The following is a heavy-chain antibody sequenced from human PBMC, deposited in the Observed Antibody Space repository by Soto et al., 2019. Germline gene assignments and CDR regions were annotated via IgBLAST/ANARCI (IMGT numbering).Heavy chain of an antibody. CDR1: GFTFSYYW. Sequence: SGGSLRLSCAASGFTFSYYWMHWIRRAPGQGLVWVSRIHSDGSSTTYADSVKGRFTISRDNAKNTLYLQMNSLRAEDTAVYYCARGDRGAFDLWGQGTMVTVSS. D-gene: IGHD2-21*02. CDR2: IHSDGSST. J-gene: IGHJ3*01. V-gene: IGHV3-74*01. CDR3: ARGDRGAFDL.